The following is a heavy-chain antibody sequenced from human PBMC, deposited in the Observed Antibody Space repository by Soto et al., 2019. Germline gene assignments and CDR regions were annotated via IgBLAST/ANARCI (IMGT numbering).Heavy chain of an antibody. CDR1: GFTFSSYW. D-gene: IGHD3-16*01. J-gene: IGHJ6*02. Sequence: EAQLVESGGGLVQPGGSLRLSCAASGFTFSSYWMSWVRQAPGKGLEWVANIKQDGSEKYYVDSVKGRFTISRDNAKNSLYLQMNSLRAEDTAVYYCARFQLGASPNYGMHVWGQGTTVTVSS. V-gene: IGHV3-7*05. CDR3: ARFQLGASPNYGMHV. CDR2: IKQDGSEK.